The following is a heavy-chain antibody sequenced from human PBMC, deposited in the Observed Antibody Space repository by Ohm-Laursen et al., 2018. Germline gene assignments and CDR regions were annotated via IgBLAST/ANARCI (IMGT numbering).Heavy chain of an antibody. V-gene: IGHV4-4*03. CDR3: AREQPGIAAAAHPPFDY. D-gene: IGHD6-13*01. J-gene: IGHJ4*02. CDR1: GYSVGITNW. Sequence: PGTLSLTCVVSGYSVGITNWWAWIRQPPGKGLEWIGEINHSGSTNYNPSLKSRVTISIDTPKNQFSLKLNSVTAADTAVYYCAREQPGIAAAAHPPFDYWGQGTLVTVSS. CDR2: INHSGST.